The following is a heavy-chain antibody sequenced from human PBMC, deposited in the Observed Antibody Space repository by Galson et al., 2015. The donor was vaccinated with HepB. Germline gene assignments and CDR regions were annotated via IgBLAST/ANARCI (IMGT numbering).Heavy chain of an antibody. CDR1: GNGLPAYW. J-gene: IGHJ4*02. CDR2: SIPGDLDT. Sequence: QSGAEVKRPGELRRTSGRGLGNGLPAYWTAWGGQCPGKALGGRGFSIPGDLDTRYSPSFQGQVTISADKSISTAYLQWSSLKASDTAMYYCARPFAPYIAAAGFDYWGQGTLVTVSS. D-gene: IGHD6-13*01. V-gene: IGHV5-51*03. CDR3: ARPFAPYIAAAGFDY.